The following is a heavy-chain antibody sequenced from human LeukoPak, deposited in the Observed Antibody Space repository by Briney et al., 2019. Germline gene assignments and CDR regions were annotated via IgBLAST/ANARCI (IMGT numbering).Heavy chain of an antibody. CDR3: ARHYDSGSYPLDF. V-gene: IGHV4-59*08. CDR1: GGSIRGYF. Sequence: PSETLSLTCTVSGGSIRGYFWSWIRQPPGKRLEWIGHIYSSGSTTYTPSLQGRVTISLDTSKNQFSLKLSSVTAADTAVYYCARHYDSGSYPLDFWGQGTLVTVSS. J-gene: IGHJ4*02. CDR2: IYSSGST. D-gene: IGHD3-10*01.